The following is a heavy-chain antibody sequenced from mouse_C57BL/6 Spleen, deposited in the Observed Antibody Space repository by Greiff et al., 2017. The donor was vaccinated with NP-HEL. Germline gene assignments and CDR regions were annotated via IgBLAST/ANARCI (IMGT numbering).Heavy chain of an antibody. CDR1: GYTFTDYN. CDR2: INPNNGGT. J-gene: IGHJ2*01. CDR3: ARGGRAQATVYYFDD. Sequence: DVQLVESGPELVKPGASVKMSCKASGYTFTDYNMHWVKQSHGKSLEWIGYINPNNGGTSYNQKFKGKATLTVNKSSSTAYMELRSLTSEDSAVYYCARGGRAQATVYYFDDWGQGTTLTVSS. D-gene: IGHD3-2*02. V-gene: IGHV1-22*01.